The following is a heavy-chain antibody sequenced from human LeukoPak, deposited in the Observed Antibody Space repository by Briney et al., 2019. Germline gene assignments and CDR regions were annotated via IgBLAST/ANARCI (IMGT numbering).Heavy chain of an antibody. CDR1: GGSISSSNYY. CDR2: IYYSGNT. D-gene: IGHD5-18*01. V-gene: IGHV4-39*01. Sequence: PSETLSLTCTVSGGSISSSNYYWGWIRQPPGKGLEWIGSIYYSGNTYFNPSLKSRGTRSVDTSKNQFSLKLSSVTAADTAVYYCARWAYRYGTIDDYWGQGTLVTVSS. J-gene: IGHJ4*02. CDR3: ARWAYRYGTIDDY.